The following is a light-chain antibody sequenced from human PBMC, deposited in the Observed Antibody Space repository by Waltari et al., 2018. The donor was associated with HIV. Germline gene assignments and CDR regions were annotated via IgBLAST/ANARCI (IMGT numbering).Light chain of an antibody. J-gene: IGLJ1*01. CDR1: SSHVGRDN. Sequence: QSALTQPPSTSGPPGQRVTMSCSGSSSHVGRDNVYWYQQIPGTAPKLLIYNDYQRPSGVPDRFSGSKSGTSASLAISGLRSEDEADYYCAAWDNILSGYVFGTGTKVTVL. V-gene: IGLV1-47*01. CDR2: NDY. CDR3: AAWDNILSGYV.